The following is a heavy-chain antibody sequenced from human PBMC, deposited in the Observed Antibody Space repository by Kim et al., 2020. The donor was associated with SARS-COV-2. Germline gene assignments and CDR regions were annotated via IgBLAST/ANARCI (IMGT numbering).Heavy chain of an antibody. V-gene: IGHV4-34*01. J-gene: IGHJ5*02. Sequence: SRVTISVDTSKNQFSLKLSSVTAADTAVYYCARGRMRLRLGELSDNWFDPWGQGTLVTVSS. CDR3: ARGRMRLRLGELSDNWFDP. D-gene: IGHD3-16*02.